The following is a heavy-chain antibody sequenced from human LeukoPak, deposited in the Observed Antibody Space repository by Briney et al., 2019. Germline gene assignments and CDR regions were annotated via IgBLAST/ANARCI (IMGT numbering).Heavy chain of an antibody. CDR3: ATERGYYYDSSGYSPGALDI. J-gene: IGHJ3*02. V-gene: IGHV4-59*12. CDR2: IYYSGST. Sequence: SETLSLACTVSGGSISSYYWSWIRQPPGKGLEWIGYIYYSGSTDYNPSLKSRVTISVDRSKNQFSLKLSSVTAADTAVYYCATERGYYYDSSGYSPGALDIWGQGTMATVSS. CDR1: GGSISSYY. D-gene: IGHD3-22*01.